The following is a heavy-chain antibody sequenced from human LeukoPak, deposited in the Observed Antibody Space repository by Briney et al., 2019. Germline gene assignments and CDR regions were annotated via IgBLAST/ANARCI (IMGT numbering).Heavy chain of an antibody. Sequence: GGSLRLSCAASGFTFSSYSMNWVRQAPGKGLEWVSYISSSSSAIYYADSVKGRFTISRDNAKNSLYLQMNSLRDEDTAVYYCARDYRSSSGWTVDYWGQGTLVTVSS. J-gene: IGHJ4*02. CDR1: GFTFSSYS. D-gene: IGHD6-19*01. CDR3: ARDYRSSSGWTVDY. V-gene: IGHV3-48*02. CDR2: ISSSSSAI.